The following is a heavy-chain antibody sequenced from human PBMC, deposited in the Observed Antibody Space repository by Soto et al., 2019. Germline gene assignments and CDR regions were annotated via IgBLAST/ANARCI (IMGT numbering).Heavy chain of an antibody. Sequence: SQTLSLTCTVSGGSISSYYWSWIRQPPGKGLEWIGYIYYSGSTNYNPSLKSRVTISVDTSKNQFSLKLSSVTAADTAVYYCARQATTVTTARGYYYYGMDVWGQGTTVTVSS. CDR2: IYYSGST. V-gene: IGHV4-59*08. J-gene: IGHJ6*02. CDR1: GGSISSYY. CDR3: ARQATTVTTARGYYYYGMDV. D-gene: IGHD4-4*01.